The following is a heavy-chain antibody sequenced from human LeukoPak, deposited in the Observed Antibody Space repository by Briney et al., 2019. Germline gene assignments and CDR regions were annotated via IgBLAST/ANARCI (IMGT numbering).Heavy chain of an antibody. Sequence: ASVKVSCKASGYTFTSYDINWVRQATGQGLEWMGWMNPNSGNTGYAQKFQGRVTMTRNTSISTAYMELRSLRSDDTAVYYCARVGIQLWLRPLDYWGQGTLVTVSS. CDR1: GYTFTSYD. J-gene: IGHJ4*02. CDR2: MNPNSGNT. D-gene: IGHD5-18*01. CDR3: ARVGIQLWLRPLDY. V-gene: IGHV1-8*01.